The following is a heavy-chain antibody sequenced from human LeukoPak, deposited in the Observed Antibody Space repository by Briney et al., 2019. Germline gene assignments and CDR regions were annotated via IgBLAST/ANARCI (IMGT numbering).Heavy chain of an antibody. V-gene: IGHV3-49*04. J-gene: IGHJ4*02. CDR3: TRERDIVATIAIYYFDY. D-gene: IGHD5-12*01. CDR2: IRSKAYRGTT. Sequence: GGSLRLSCAASGFTFSNAWMSWVRQAPGKGLEWVGFIRSKAYRGTTEYAASVKGRFTISRDDSKSIAYLQMNSLKTEDTAVYYCTRERDIVATIAIYYFDYWGQGTLVTVSS. CDR1: GFTFSNAW.